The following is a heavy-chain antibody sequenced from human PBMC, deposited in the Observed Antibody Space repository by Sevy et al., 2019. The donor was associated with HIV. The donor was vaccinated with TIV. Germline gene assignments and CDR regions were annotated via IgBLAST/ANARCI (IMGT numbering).Heavy chain of an antibody. J-gene: IGHJ4*02. CDR1: GFTFSSYA. CDR3: AGGQLKTQGSGPYYYDSSGYQGGY. D-gene: IGHD3-22*01. V-gene: IGHV3-30-3*01. CDR2: ISYDGSNK. Sequence: GGSLRLSCAASGFTFSSYAMHWVRQAPGKGLEWVAVISYDGSNKYYADSVKGRFTISRDNSKNTLYLQMNSLRAEDTAVYYGAGGQLKTQGSGPYYYDSSGYQGGYWGQGTLVTVSS.